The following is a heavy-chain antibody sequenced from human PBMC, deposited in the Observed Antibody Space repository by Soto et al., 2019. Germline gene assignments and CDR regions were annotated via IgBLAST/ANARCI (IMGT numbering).Heavy chain of an antibody. Sequence: QVQLQQWGAGLLKPSETLSLTCAVYGGSFSGYYWSWIRQPPGKGLEWIGEINHSGSTNYNPSLKSRVTISVDTSKNQCALKLSSVTAADTAVYYCARGAPRGSGWHYFDYWGQGTLVTVSS. CDR1: GGSFSGYY. D-gene: IGHD6-19*01. J-gene: IGHJ4*02. CDR3: ARGAPRGSGWHYFDY. CDR2: INHSGST. V-gene: IGHV4-34*01.